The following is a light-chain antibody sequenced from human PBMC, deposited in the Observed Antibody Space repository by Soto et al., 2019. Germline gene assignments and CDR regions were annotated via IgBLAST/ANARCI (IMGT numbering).Light chain of an antibody. V-gene: IGKV3-20*01. CDR1: QSVSSIY. CDR3: QQYGSSRWT. CDR2: GAS. J-gene: IGKJ1*01. Sequence: EIVLTQSPGTLSLSPGERATLSCRASQSVSSIYLAWYQQKPGQAPRLLIYGASSRATGIPDRFSGSGSGTDFTLTISRLEPEDFAVYYCQQYGSSRWTFGQGTKVAI.